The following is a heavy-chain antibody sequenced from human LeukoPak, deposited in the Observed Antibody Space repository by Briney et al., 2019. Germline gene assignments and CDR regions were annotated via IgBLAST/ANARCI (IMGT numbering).Heavy chain of an antibody. D-gene: IGHD3-16*02. CDR1: GDAISSGDYY. V-gene: IGHV4-30-4*01. Sequence: SETLSLTCTVSGDAISSGDYYWSWIRQPPGKGLEWIGYSYYSGNTYYNPSLKSRVTISMDTSKNQFSLKLNSMTAADTAVYYCATAPYEYIWGTYRTNWFDPWGQGTLVTVSS. CDR3: ATAPYEYIWGTYRTNWFDP. J-gene: IGHJ5*02. CDR2: SYYSGNT.